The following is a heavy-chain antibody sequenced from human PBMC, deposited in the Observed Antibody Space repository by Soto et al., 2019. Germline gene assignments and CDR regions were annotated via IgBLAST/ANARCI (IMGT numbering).Heavy chain of an antibody. V-gene: IGHV7-4-1*01. CDR3: ARDRACGSFDY. D-gene: IGHD1-26*01. CDR1: GYNFNSHS. J-gene: IGHJ4*02. CDR2: INPNTGNP. Sequence: QVQLVQSGSESMQPGASVKVSCKGSGYNFNSHSINWLRQAPGQGLEWMGWINPNTGNPTYEQGFTGRLVFSVDTPVSTGYLPIVSLKSDDSAVYYCARDRACGSFDYWGQGTLVTVSS.